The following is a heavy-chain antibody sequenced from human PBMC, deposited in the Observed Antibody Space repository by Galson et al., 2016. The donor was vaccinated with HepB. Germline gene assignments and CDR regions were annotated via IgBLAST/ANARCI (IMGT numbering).Heavy chain of an antibody. J-gene: IGHJ6*02. Sequence: SLRLSCAASGFTFSSYGMHWVRQAPGKGLEWVAIIWYDGSNKYYADSVKGRFTISRDNSKNTMYLQMNSLRAEDTAVYYWARSTSTGYHYYGMDVWGQGTTVTVSS. CDR2: IWYDGSNK. V-gene: IGHV3-33*01. CDR3: ARSTSTGYHYYGMDV. CDR1: GFTFSSYG. D-gene: IGHD2-8*02.